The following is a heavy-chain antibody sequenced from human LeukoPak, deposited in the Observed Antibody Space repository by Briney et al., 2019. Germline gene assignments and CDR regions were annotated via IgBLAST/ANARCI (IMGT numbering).Heavy chain of an antibody. D-gene: IGHD4-17*01. CDR1: GGSISSGDYY. Sequence: PSETLSLTCTVSGGSISSGDYYWSWLRQPPGKGLEWIGYIYYSGSTYYNPSLKSRFTISVDTSKNQFSLKLSSVTAADTAVYYCARGGSHDYGDYVYFYWGQGTLVTVSS. CDR2: IYYSGST. J-gene: IGHJ4*02. CDR3: ARGGSHDYGDYVYFY. V-gene: IGHV4-30-4*01.